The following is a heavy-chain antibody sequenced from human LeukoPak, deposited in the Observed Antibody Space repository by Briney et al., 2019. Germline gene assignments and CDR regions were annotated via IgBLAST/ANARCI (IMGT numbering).Heavy chain of an antibody. D-gene: IGHD3-10*02. CDR2: ISSSGSTI. J-gene: IGHJ6*04. V-gene: IGHV3-48*03. CDR3: AELGITMIGGV. Sequence: PWGSLRLSCAASGFTFSSYEMNWGRQAPGKGLEWVSYISSSGSTIYYADSVKGRFTISRDNAKNSLYLQMNSLRAEDTAVYYCAELGITMIGGVWGKGTTVTISS. CDR1: GFTFSSYE.